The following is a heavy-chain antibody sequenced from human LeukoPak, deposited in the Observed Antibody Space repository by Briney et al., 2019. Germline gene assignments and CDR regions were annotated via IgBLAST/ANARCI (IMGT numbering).Heavy chain of an antibody. Sequence: GESLKISCQASGYSFSSWWIGWVRQMPGKGLEWVGITHPGDSDTRYSPSLQGQVTISADKSISTVYLQWSSLRASDTAVYYCARHRSTSDLFDSWGQGTLVTVSS. J-gene: IGHJ4*02. CDR2: THPGDSDT. D-gene: IGHD2-2*01. CDR3: ARHRSTSDLFDS. V-gene: IGHV5-51*01. CDR1: GYSFSSWW.